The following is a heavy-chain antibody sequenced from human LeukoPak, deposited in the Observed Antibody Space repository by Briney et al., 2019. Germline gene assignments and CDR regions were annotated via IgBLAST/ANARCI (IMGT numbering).Heavy chain of an antibody. Sequence: PSETLSLTCTVSDGSIGSYYWSWIRQSPGKGLEWIGYIHNSGSTNCNPSLKSRVTTSVDTSKNQFSLRLTSVTAADTAVYYCARFARASRHMNDVFDVWGQGTMVTVSS. J-gene: IGHJ3*01. CDR1: DGSIGSYY. V-gene: IGHV4-59*01. D-gene: IGHD6-13*01. CDR2: IHNSGST. CDR3: ARFARASRHMNDVFDV.